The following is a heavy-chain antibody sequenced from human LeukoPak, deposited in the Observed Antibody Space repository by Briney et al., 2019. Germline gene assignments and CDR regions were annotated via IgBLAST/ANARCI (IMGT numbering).Heavy chain of an antibody. CDR2: IYNTGST. CDR3: AKPDQWLPY. D-gene: IGHD5-24*01. Sequence: SETLSLTCSVSGASIASSGYYWVWVRQPPGEGLEWIRSIYNTGSTYYNPSLKSRVTISADMSKNQFSLRLTSVTAADTAVYYCAKPDQWLPYWGQGTLVTVSS. J-gene: IGHJ4*02. V-gene: IGHV4-39*07. CDR1: GASIASSGYY.